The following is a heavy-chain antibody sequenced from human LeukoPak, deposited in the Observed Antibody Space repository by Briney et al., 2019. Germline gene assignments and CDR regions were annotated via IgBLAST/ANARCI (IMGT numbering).Heavy chain of an antibody. CDR2: ISYDGSNK. V-gene: IGHV3-30*04. CDR1: GYTFSGYA. J-gene: IGHJ4*02. Sequence: GGSLRLSCAASGYTFSGYALHWVRQAPGKGLEWVAVISYDGSNKYYADSVKGRFTISRDNSKNTLYLQMNSLRAEDTAVYYCARGGYQLLSPAGYWGQGTLVTVSS. CDR3: ARGGYQLLSPAGY. D-gene: IGHD2-2*01.